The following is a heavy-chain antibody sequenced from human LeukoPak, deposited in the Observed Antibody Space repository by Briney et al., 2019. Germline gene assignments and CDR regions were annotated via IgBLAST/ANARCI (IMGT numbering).Heavy chain of an antibody. V-gene: IGHV1-46*01. CDR1: GGTFSSYA. CDR2: INPSGGST. Sequence: RASVKVSCKASGGTFSSYAISWVRQAPGQGLEWMGIINPSGGSTSYAQKFQGRVTMTRDMSTSTVYMELSSLRSEDTAVYYCARDGSYDSSGYYYDYWGQGTLVTVSS. D-gene: IGHD3-22*01. CDR3: ARDGSYDSSGYYYDY. J-gene: IGHJ4*02.